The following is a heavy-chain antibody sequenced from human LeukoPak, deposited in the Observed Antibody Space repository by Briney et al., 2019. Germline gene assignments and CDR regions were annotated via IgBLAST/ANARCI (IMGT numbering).Heavy chain of an antibody. D-gene: IGHD6-19*01. J-gene: IGHJ4*02. CDR2: ISSSSSYI. Sequence: GGSLRLSCAASGFTFSDYYMSWIRQAPGKGLEWVSSISSSSSYIYYADSVKGRFTISRDNAKNSLYLQMNSLRAEDTAVYYCARVGIAVAIDYWGQGTLVTVSS. V-gene: IGHV3-11*06. CDR1: GFTFSDYY. CDR3: ARVGIAVAIDY.